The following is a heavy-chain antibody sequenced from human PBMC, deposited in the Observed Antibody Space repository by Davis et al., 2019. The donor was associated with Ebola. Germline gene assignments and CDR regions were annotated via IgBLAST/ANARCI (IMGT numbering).Heavy chain of an antibody. D-gene: IGHD6-13*01. V-gene: IGHV4-34*01. CDR2: INHSGST. CDR3: ARVDSSSWETYYYGMDV. Sequence: PSKTLSLTCAVYGGSFSGYYWSWIRQPPGKGLEWIGEINHSGSTNYNPSLKSRVTISVDTSKNQFSLKLSSVTAADTAVYYCARVDSSSWETYYYGMDVWGQGTTVTVSS. J-gene: IGHJ6*02. CDR1: GGSFSGYY.